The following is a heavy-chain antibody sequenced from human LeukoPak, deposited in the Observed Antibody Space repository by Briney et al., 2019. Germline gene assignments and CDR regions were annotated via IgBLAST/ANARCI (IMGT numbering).Heavy chain of an antibody. D-gene: IGHD3-22*01. J-gene: IGHJ4*02. CDR3: AKDLRYYYDSSGYYY. Sequence: GGSLRLSCAASGFTFSSYSMNWVRQAPGKGLEGVAFIRYDGSNKYYADSVKGRFTISRDNSKNTLYRQMNSLRAEDTAVYYCAKDLRYYYDSSGYYYWGQGTLVTVSS. CDR1: GFTFSSYS. CDR2: IRYDGSNK. V-gene: IGHV3-30*02.